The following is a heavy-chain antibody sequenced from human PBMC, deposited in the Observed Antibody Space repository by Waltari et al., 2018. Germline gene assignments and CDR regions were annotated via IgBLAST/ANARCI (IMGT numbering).Heavy chain of an antibody. V-gene: IGHV1-69*08. J-gene: IGHJ4*02. CDR2: IIPIFGTA. CDR1: GGTFSSYA. D-gene: IGHD1-26*01. Sequence: QVQLVQSGAEVKKPGSSVKVSCKASGGTFSSYAISWVRQYPGQGLAWMGRIIPIFGTANYAQKCQGRFTITADKSTSTAYMELSSLRSEDTAVYYCAIGRGLAVPVSDFDYWGQGTLVTVSS. CDR3: AIGRGLAVPVSDFDY.